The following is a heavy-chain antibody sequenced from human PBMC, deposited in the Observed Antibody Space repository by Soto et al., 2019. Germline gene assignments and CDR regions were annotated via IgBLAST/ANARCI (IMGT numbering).Heavy chain of an antibody. CDR2: IRIKSKTYAT. D-gene: IGHD2-21*02. CDR1: GFIFSDSA. J-gene: IGHJ4*02. CDR3: TRLEEGGCAGDDCCSGFDH. Sequence: EVQLVESGGGLVQPGGSLKLSCAASGFIFSDSAVHWVRQAPEKGLEWIARIRIKSKTYATAYVASVQGRFTVSRDDSNTKANLEMNSLKTEDTAIYYCTRLEEGGCAGDDCCSGFDHGGPGTAVTVSS. V-gene: IGHV3-73*02.